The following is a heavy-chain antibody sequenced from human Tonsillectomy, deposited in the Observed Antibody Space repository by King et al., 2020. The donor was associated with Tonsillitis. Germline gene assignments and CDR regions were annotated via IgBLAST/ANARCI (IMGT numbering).Heavy chain of an antibody. D-gene: IGHD3-16*01. CDR3: ARLEGGSPYYYYYMDV. CDR2: THPGDSDT. J-gene: IGHJ6*03. CDR1: GYSFSTYW. V-gene: IGHV5-51*03. Sequence: VQLVESGAEVKKPGDSLKISCRGTGYSFSTYWIGWVRQMPGKGLEWMGITHPGDSDTSYSPSFQGQVTIPADKSIDTAYMQWSSLKASDTAIYYCARLEGGSPYYYYYMDVWGKGTTVTVSS.